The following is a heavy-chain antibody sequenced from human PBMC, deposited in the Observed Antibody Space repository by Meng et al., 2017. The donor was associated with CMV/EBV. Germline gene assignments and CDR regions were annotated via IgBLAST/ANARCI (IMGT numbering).Heavy chain of an antibody. V-gene: IGHV3-33*06. CDR2: IWYDGSNQ. CDR3: AKDSRPAAMYYYGMDV. D-gene: IGHD2-2*01. Sequence: GGSLRLSCAGSGFTFSNYGMHWVRQAPGKGLEWVAGIWYDGSNQYYADSVKGRFSISRDNSKNTLYTLMNSLRAEDTAVYYCAKDSRPAAMYYYGMDVWGQGTTVTVSS. CDR1: GFTFSNYG. J-gene: IGHJ6*02.